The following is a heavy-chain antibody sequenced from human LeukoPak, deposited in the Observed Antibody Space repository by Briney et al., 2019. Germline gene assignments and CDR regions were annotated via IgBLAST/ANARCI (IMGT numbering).Heavy chain of an antibody. J-gene: IGHJ5*02. CDR1: GDSISSGVYY. V-gene: IGHV4-61*02. CDR2: VYVGGDT. Sequence: SETLSLTCTVSGDSISSGVYYWSWIRQSAGRELEWIGRVYVGGDTNYNPSLNSRLTIKLDSSRNQFSLKLTSVTAADTAVYYARGSYDNYDDPWGQGILVTVSS. CDR3: ARGSYDNYDDP. D-gene: IGHD3-9*01.